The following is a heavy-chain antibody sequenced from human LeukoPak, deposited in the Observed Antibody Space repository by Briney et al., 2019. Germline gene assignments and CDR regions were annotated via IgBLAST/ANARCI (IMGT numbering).Heavy chain of an antibody. D-gene: IGHD2-2*01. V-gene: IGHV1-2*02. CDR3: ARCEGYCSSTSCYHDAFDI. CDR2: INPNSGGT. CDR1: GYTFTGYY. Sequence: ASVKVSCKASGYTFTGYYMHWVRQAPGQGLEWMGWINPNSGGTNYAQKFQGRVTMTRDTSISTAYMELSRLRSDDTAVYYCARCEGYCSSTSCYHDAFDIWGRGTMVTVSS. J-gene: IGHJ3*02.